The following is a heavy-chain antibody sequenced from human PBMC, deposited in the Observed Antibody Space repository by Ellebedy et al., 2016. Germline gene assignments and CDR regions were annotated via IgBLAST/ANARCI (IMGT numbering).Heavy chain of an antibody. CDR2: SRNKANSNTI. CDR3: ARDVALTQVLETRRDAFDI. J-gene: IGHJ3*02. CDR1: GLTFSDHY. Sequence: GESLKISCAASGLTFSDHYMDWVRQAPGKGLEWVARSRNKANSNTIEYAASVRGRFTISRDDSRNALFLQMDSLKTEDTAVYYCARDVALTQVLETRRDAFDIWGQGTMVTVSS. V-gene: IGHV3-72*01. D-gene: IGHD1-1*01.